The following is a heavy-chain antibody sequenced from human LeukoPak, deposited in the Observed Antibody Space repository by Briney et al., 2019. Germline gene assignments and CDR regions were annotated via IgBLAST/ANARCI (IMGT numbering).Heavy chain of an antibody. CDR3: ARRKYQHYYGSGSFYNGGWFDP. CDR2: IYYSGST. J-gene: IGHJ5*02. V-gene: IGHV4-39*07. D-gene: IGHD3-10*01. CDR1: GGSISSSSYY. Sequence: PSETLSLTCTVSGGSISSSSYYWGWIRQPPGKGLEWIGSIYYSGSTYYNPSLKSRVTISVDKSKNQFSLKLSAVPAADTAVYYCARRKYQHYYGSGSFYNGGWFDPWGQGTLVTVSS.